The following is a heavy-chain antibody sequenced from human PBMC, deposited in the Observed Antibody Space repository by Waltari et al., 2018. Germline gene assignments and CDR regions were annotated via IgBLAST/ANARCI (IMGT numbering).Heavy chain of an antibody. V-gene: IGHV4-38-2*01. J-gene: IGHJ3*02. CDR3: VAAKEYYYDGSGDDAFET. CDR1: GYSMRSGYY. Sequence: QVQLRESGPGLAKSSETLSLTCDVSGYSMRSGYYWGWIRQPPRKGLEWIASIYQSGSSYYNPSLRSRVTISVDTSRNQFSLEMTSVTATDTATYYCVAAKEYYYDGSGDDAFETWGQGTLVTVSS. CDR2: IYQSGSS. D-gene: IGHD3-22*01.